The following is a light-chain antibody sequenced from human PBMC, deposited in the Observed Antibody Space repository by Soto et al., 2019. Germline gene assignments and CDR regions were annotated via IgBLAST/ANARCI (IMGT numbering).Light chain of an antibody. CDR2: TDY. CDR1: SSNIGTYT. Sequence: QSVLTQPPSASGTPGQRVTISCSGTSSNIGTYTVNWYQQLPGTAPKLLIYTDYQRPSGVPDLFSCSKSGTSASLAINGLHSDDEADYYCASWDDNLNGGVFGGGTKLTVL. CDR3: ASWDDNLNGGV. J-gene: IGLJ3*02. V-gene: IGLV1-44*01.